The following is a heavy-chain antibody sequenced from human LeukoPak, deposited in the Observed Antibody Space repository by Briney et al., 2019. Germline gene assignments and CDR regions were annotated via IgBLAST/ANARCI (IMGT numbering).Heavy chain of an antibody. Sequence: PSETLSLTCTVSGGSISSSSYYWGWIRQPPGKGLEWIGSIYYSGSTYYNQSLKSRVTISVDTSKNQFSLKLSSVTAADTAVYYCATSPSLGYCSGGSCYFDYWGQGTLVTVSS. D-gene: IGHD2-15*01. CDR2: IYYSGST. CDR1: GGSISSSSYY. J-gene: IGHJ4*02. V-gene: IGHV4-39*01. CDR3: ATSPSLGYCSGGSCYFDY.